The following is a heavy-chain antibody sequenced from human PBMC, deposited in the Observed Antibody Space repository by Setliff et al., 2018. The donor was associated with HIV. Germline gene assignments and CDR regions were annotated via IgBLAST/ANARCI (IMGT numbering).Heavy chain of an antibody. CDR3: ARGALLAVFDFDH. V-gene: IGHV1-3*01. CDR1: GYTFTTYS. Sequence: ASVKVSCKTSGYTFTTYSIHWVRQAPGQSLEWMGWINVGKGDTKYSQELQGRITITTGTSANTAYMELSSLRSDDTAVYFCARGALLAVFDFDHWGHGTLVTVSS. D-gene: IGHD2-15*01. CDR2: INVGKGDT. J-gene: IGHJ4*01.